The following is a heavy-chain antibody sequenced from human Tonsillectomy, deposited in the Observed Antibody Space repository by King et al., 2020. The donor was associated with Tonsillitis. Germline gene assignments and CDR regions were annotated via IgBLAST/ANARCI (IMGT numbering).Heavy chain of an antibody. CDR1: GFTFSSYA. CDR2: ISGSGGST. CDR3: AKYHDYGSGSFYYYYYGMDV. J-gene: IGHJ6*02. Sequence: VQLVESGGGLVQPGGSLRLSCAASGFTFSSYAMSWVRQAPGKGLEWVSAISGSGGSTYYADSVKGRFTISRDNSKNTLYLQMNSLRAEDTAVYYCAKYHDYGSGSFYYYYYGMDVWGQGTTVTVSS. D-gene: IGHD3-10*01. V-gene: IGHV3-23*04.